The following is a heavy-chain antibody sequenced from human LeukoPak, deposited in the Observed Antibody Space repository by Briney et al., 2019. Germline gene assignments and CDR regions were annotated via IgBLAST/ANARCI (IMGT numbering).Heavy chain of an antibody. CDR1: GFTFSSYS. Sequence: GGSLRLSCAASGFTFSSYSMNWVRQAPGKGLEWVSSISSSSSYIYYADSVKGRFTISRDNAKNSLYLQMNSLRAEDTAVYYCASYTGARGGYLDYWGQGTLVTVSS. J-gene: IGHJ4*02. D-gene: IGHD1-26*01. CDR2: ISSSSSYI. CDR3: ASYTGARGGYLDY. V-gene: IGHV3-21*01.